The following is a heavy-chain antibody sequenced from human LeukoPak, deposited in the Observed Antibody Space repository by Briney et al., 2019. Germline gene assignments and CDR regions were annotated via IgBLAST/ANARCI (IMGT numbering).Heavy chain of an antibody. CDR3: AKDLSPGHY. D-gene: IGHD2/OR15-2a*01. Sequence: GGSLRLSCAASGFTFSSYGMSWVRQAPGKGLEWVSAISNSGGNTYCADSVKGRFTISRDNSKNTLYLQMNSLRAEDTAVYYCAKDLSPGHYWGQGTLVTVSS. V-gene: IGHV3-23*01. CDR1: GFTFSSYG. J-gene: IGHJ4*02. CDR2: ISNSGGNT.